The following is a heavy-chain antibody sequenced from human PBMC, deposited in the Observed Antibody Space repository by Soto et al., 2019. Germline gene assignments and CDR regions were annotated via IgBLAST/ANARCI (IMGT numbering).Heavy chain of an antibody. CDR1: GFTFSSYS. CDR2: ISSSSSYI. D-gene: IGHD5-12*01. Sequence: NPVGSLRLSCAASGFTFSSYSMNWVRQAPGKGLEWVSSISSSSSYIYYADSVKGRFTISRDNAKNSLYLQMNSLRAEDTAVYYCAGGMATFRIDYWGQGTLVTVSS. CDR3: AGGMATFRIDY. V-gene: IGHV3-21*01. J-gene: IGHJ4*02.